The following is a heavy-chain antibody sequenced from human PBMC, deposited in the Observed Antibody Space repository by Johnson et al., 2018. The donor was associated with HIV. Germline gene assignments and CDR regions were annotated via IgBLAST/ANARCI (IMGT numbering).Heavy chain of an antibody. D-gene: IGHD2-15*01. J-gene: IGHJ3*02. CDR1: GFTFSSYG. Sequence: VQLVESGGGVVQPGRSLRLSCAASGFTFSSYGMHWVRQAPGKGLEWVAVIWYDGSNKDYADSVKGRLTISRDTSKNTLYLQMNSLRAEDEAGYYCAREIVVEVAATLISGAFDIWGQGTMVTVSS. CDR2: IWYDGSNK. CDR3: AREIVVEVAATLISGAFDI. V-gene: IGHV3-33*01.